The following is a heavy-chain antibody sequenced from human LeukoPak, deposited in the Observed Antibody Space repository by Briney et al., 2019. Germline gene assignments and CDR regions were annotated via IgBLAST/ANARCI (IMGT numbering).Heavy chain of an antibody. J-gene: IGHJ4*02. CDR2: ISWNSGSI. V-gene: IGHV3-9*01. CDR1: GFTFDDYA. Sequence: GGSLRLSCAASGFTFDDYAMHWVRQPPGKGLEWVSGISWNSGSIGYADSVKGRFTISRDNDKNSLYLQMNSLRAEDTALYYCAKDIATGNRLYYFDYWGQGTLVTVSS. D-gene: IGHD1-14*01. CDR3: AKDIATGNRLYYFDY.